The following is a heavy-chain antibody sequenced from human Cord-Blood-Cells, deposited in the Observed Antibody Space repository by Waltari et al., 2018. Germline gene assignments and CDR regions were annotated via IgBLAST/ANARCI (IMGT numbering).Heavy chain of an antibody. Sequence: QVQLVQSGAEVKKPGASVKVSCKASGYTFTSYGISWVRQAPGQGLEWMGWISAYNGNTNEAQKLQGRVTMTTDTSTSTAYMELRGLRSDDTAVYYCARDSLAHSQLGRFDYWGQGTLVTVSS. CDR3: ARDSLAHSQLGRFDY. V-gene: IGHV1-18*01. J-gene: IGHJ4*02. D-gene: IGHD7-27*01. CDR2: ISAYNGNT. CDR1: GYTFTSYG.